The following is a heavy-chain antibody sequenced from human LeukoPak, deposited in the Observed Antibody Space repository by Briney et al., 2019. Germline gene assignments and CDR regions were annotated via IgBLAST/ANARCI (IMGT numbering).Heavy chain of an antibody. CDR3: ARVGYSYGYDY. J-gene: IGHJ4*02. CDR2: IYYSGST. V-gene: IGHV4-59*01. CDR1: GGSISSYY. D-gene: IGHD5-18*01. Sequence: SETLSLTCTVSGGSISSYYWSWIRQPPGKGLEWIGYIYYSGSTNYNPSLKSRVTISVDTSKNQFSLKLSSVTAADTAVYYCARVGYSYGYDYWGQGTLVTVSS.